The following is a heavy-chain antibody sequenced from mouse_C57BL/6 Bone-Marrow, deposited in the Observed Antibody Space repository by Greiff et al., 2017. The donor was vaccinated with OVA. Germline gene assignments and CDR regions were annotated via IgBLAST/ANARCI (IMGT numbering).Heavy chain of an antibody. Sequence: QVQLQQPGAELVMPGASVKLSCKASGYTFTSYWMHWVKQRPGQGLEWIGEIDPSDSYTKYNQKFKGKSTLTVAKSSTTAYIHLSSLTSEDSAVYFCATYDYDGAYWGQGTLVTVSA. J-gene: IGHJ3*01. CDR2: IDPSDSYT. CDR1: GYTFTSYW. D-gene: IGHD2-4*01. CDR3: ATYDYDGAY. V-gene: IGHV1-69*01.